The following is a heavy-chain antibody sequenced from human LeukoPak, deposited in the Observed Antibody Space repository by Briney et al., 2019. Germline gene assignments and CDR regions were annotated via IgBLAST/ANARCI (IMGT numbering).Heavy chain of an antibody. CDR3: ARAPSEIGGYYPEYFRH. J-gene: IGHJ1*01. Sequence: GRSLRLSCAAAGFTFSNYWMHWVRQAPGKGLVWVSRIKSDGRTNYADSVKGRFTISRDNAKNTVSLQMNSLRAEDTGVYYCARAPSEIGGYYPEYFRHWGQGTLVTVSS. D-gene: IGHD3-22*01. CDR2: IKSDGRT. CDR1: GFTFSNYW. V-gene: IGHV3-74*01.